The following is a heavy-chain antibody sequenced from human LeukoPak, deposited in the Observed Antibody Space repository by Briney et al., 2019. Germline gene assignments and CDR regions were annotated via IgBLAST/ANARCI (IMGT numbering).Heavy chain of an antibody. J-gene: IGHJ4*02. CDR1: GYIYTSYG. CDR2: ISAYNGNT. V-gene: IGHV1-18*01. Sequence: ASVKVSCKASGYIYTSYGISWVRQAPGQGLEWMGWISAYNGNTRYAQKLQGRVTMTTDTSTSTAYMEMRSLRSDGTAVYYCARGTTTVTTTDFDYWGQGTLVTVSS. CDR3: ARGTTTVTTTDFDY. D-gene: IGHD4-17*01.